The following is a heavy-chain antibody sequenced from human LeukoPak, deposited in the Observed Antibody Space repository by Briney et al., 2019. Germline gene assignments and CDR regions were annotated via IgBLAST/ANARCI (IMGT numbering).Heavy chain of an antibody. Sequence: SETLSLTCAVYGGSFSGYYWSWIRQPPGKGLEWIGEINHSGSTNYNPSLKSRVTISVDTSKNQFSLKLSSVTAADTAVYYCARVEGGRSLGIWGQGTMATVSS. J-gene: IGHJ3*02. V-gene: IGHV4-34*01. CDR1: GGSFSGYY. CDR2: INHSGST. CDR3: ARVEGGRSLGI. D-gene: IGHD1-26*01.